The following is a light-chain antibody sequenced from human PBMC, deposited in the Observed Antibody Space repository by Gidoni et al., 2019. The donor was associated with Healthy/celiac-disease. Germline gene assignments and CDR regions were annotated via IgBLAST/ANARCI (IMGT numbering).Light chain of an antibody. CDR1: QVISSY. CDR3: QQYYSYPVT. CDR2: AAS. V-gene: IGKV1-8*01. Sequence: AIRMTQSPSSFSASTGDRVTITCRASQVISSYLAWYQQTPGKAPKLLIYAASTLQSGVPSRFSGSGSGTDFTLTISCLQSEDCATYYCQQYYSYPVTFGQGTKVEIK. J-gene: IGKJ1*01.